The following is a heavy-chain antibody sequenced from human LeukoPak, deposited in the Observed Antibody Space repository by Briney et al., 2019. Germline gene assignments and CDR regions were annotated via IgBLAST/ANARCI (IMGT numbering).Heavy chain of an antibody. CDR3: ARESGSYYTRSLDY. D-gene: IGHD1-26*01. CDR2: ISAYNGNT. CDR1: GYTFTNYD. V-gene: IGHV1-18*01. Sequence: ASVKVSCKASGYTFTNYDISWVRQAPGQGLEWMGWISAYNGNTNYAQKLQGRVTMTTDTSTSTAYMELRSLRSDDTAVYYCARESGSYYTRSLDYWGQGTLVIVSS. J-gene: IGHJ4*02.